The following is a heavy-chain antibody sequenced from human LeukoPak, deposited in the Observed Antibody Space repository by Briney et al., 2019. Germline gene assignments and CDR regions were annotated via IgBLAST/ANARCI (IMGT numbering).Heavy chain of an antibody. Sequence: AASVKVSCKASGYTFTGYYMHWVRQAPGQGLEWMGWISAYNGNTNYAQKLQGRVTMTTDTSTSTAYMELRSLRSDDTAVYYCAREPYYYDSSGYGYFDYWGQGTLVTVSS. J-gene: IGHJ4*02. D-gene: IGHD3-22*01. CDR2: ISAYNGNT. V-gene: IGHV1-18*04. CDR3: AREPYYYDSSGYGYFDY. CDR1: GYTFTGYY.